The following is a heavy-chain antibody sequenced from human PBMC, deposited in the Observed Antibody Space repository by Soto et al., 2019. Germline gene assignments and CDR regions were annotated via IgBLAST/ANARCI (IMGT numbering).Heavy chain of an antibody. D-gene: IGHD3-10*01. CDR1: GFTFSSYG. Sequence: QVQLVESGGGVVQPGRSLRLSCAASGFTFSSYGMHWVRQAPGKGLEWVAVISYDGSNKYYADSVKGRFTISRDNSKNTLYLQMNSLRAEDTAVYYCAKAWYYYGSGSYYLSYYYYYGMDVWGQGTTVTVSS. J-gene: IGHJ6*02. V-gene: IGHV3-30*18. CDR3: AKAWYYYGSGSYYLSYYYYYGMDV. CDR2: ISYDGSNK.